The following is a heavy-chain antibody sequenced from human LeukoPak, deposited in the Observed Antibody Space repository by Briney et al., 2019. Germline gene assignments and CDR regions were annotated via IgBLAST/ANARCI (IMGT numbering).Heavy chain of an antibody. CDR3: ARGLRGLVIY. J-gene: IGHJ4*02. V-gene: IGHV4-39*01. D-gene: IGHD3/OR15-3a*01. CDR2: IYYSGST. CDR1: GGSISSSSYY. Sequence: SETLSLTCTVSGGSISSSSYYWGWIRQPPGKGLEWIGSIYYSGSTYYNPSLKSRVTISVDTSKNQFPLKLSSVTAADTAVYYCARGLRGLVIYWGQGTLVTVSS.